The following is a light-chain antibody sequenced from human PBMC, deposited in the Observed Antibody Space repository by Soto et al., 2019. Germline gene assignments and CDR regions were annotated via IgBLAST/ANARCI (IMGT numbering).Light chain of an antibody. CDR3: QQYGSSPPIT. J-gene: IGKJ5*01. Sequence: EIVFTQSPGALSLSPGERATLSCRASQSVSSGYLAWYQQKPGQAPRLLIFATSRRATGIPDRFSGSGSGTDFTRTISRLEPEDVAVYYCQQYGSSPPITFGQGTRLEIK. CDR1: QSVSSGY. V-gene: IGKV3-20*01. CDR2: ATS.